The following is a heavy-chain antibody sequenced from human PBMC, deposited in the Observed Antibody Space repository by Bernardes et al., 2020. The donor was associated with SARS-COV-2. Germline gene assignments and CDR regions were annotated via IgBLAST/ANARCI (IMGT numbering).Heavy chain of an antibody. CDR3: AKGSGNSPIYYFDY. V-gene: IGHV3-30*18. D-gene: IGHD6-25*01. Sequence: GSLRRSCAASAFPLNTYAMHWVRQAPGKGLEWVAVISYDGSNKYYADSVKGRFTISRDNSKNTLHLQMNSLIAEDTAVYYCAKGSGNSPIYYFDYWGQGTLVTVSS. J-gene: IGHJ4*02. CDR1: AFPLNTYA. CDR2: ISYDGSNK.